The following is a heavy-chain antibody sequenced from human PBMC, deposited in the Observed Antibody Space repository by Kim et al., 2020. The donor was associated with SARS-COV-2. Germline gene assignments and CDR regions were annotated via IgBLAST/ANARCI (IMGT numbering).Heavy chain of an antibody. CDR3: ARDNPGSSSSVSFDY. D-gene: IGHD6-6*01. CDR2: IYYSGST. Sequence: SETLSLTCTVSGGSISSSSYYWGWIRQPPGKGLEWIGSIYYSGSTYYNPSLKSRVTISVDTSKNQFSLKLSSVTAADTAVYYCARDNPGSSSSVSFDYWGQGTLVTVSS. CDR1: GGSISSSSYY. J-gene: IGHJ4*02. V-gene: IGHV4-39*07.